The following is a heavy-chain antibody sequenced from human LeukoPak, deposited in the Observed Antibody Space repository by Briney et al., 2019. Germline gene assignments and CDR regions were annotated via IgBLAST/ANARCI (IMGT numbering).Heavy chain of an antibody. D-gene: IGHD2-15*01. V-gene: IGHV1-2*02. CDR3: ARVESLYCSGGSCYDY. CDR1: GYTFTNYY. J-gene: IGHJ4*02. Sequence: ASVKVSCKASGYTFTNYYIHWARQAPGQGLEWMGWINPNSGGTKYAQKFQGRVTLTRDTSIGTAYMELNRLRSDDTAVYYCARVESLYCSGGSCYDYWGQGTLVTVSS. CDR2: INPNSGGT.